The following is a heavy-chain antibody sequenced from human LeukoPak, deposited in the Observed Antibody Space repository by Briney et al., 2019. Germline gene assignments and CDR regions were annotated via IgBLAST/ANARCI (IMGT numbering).Heavy chain of an antibody. J-gene: IGHJ4*02. D-gene: IGHD5-18*01. V-gene: IGHV3-23*01. CDR3: TRDPGGGYSPTWYEGLFKY. CDR1: GFLFRSYA. Sequence: PGGSLRLSCAASGFLFRSYAMIWVRQAPGKGLQWVAAISPSGDTTYYADSVRGRFTVSRDNSNDILFLQVNNLRAEDTAVYFCTRDPGGGYSPTWYEGLFKYWGQGTLLSVYS. CDR2: ISPSGDTT.